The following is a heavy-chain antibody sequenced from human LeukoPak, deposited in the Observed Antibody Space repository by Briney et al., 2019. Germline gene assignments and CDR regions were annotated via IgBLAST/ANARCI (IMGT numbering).Heavy chain of an antibody. CDR1: GFTFRSTW. CDR3: ARDQTGSLDY. Sequence: GGSLRLSCVASGFTFRSTWMAWVRQAPGKGLEWVANINQDATTKHYVESVKDRFTISRDNAKNSLYLQMNSLTVDDTAVSYCARDQTGSLDYWGQGTLVTVSS. V-gene: IGHV3-7*01. CDR2: INQDATTK. J-gene: IGHJ4*02. D-gene: IGHD1-26*01.